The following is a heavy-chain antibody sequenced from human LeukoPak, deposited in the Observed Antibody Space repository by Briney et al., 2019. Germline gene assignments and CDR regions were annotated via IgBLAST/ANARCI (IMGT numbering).Heavy chain of an antibody. V-gene: IGHV4-59*05. CDR2: IYYSGST. CDR1: GGSISSYY. D-gene: IGHD2-21*02. CDR3: ARPSYCGGDCYTDY. J-gene: IGHJ4*02. Sequence: SETLSLTCTVSGGSISSYYWSWIRQPPGKGLEWIGSIYYSGSTYYNPSLKSRVTISVDTSKNQFSLKLSSVTAADTAVYYCARPSYCGGDCYTDYWGQGTLVTVSS.